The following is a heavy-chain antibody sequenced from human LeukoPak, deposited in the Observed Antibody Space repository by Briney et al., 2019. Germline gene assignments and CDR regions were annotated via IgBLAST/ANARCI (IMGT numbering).Heavy chain of an antibody. CDR2: FDPEDGET. J-gene: IGHJ4*02. V-gene: IGHV1-24*01. CDR1: GYTLTELS. D-gene: IGHD5-12*01. CDR3: ATLPLGYSGYDFYY. Sequence: ASVKVSCKVSGYTLTELSMHWVRQAPGKGLEWMGGFDPEDGETIYAQKFQGRVTMTEDTSTDTAYMELSSLRSEDTAVYYCATLPLGYSGYDFYYWGQGTLVTVSS.